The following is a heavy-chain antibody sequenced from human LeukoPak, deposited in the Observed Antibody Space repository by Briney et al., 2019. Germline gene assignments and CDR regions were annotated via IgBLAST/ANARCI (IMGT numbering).Heavy chain of an antibody. CDR1: GFTVSSYE. CDR3: ARDLEAARYYYYYGMDV. CDR2: VSSSGSTI. Sequence: PGGSLRLSCAASGFTVSSYEMNWVRQAPGKGLEWVSYVSSSGSTIYDADSVKGRFTISRDNAKNSLYLQMNSLRAEDTAVYYCARDLEAARYYYYYGMDVWGQGTTVTVSS. J-gene: IGHJ6*02. D-gene: IGHD6-6*01. V-gene: IGHV3-48*03.